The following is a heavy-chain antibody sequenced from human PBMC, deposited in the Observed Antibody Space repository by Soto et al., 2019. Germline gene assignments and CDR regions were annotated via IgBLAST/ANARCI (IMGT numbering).Heavy chain of an antibody. J-gene: IGHJ6*02. Sequence: GGSLRLSCAASGFTSSNAWMNWVRQAPGKGLEWVGRIKSKTDGGTTDYAAPVKGRFTISRDDSKNTQYLQMNSLKTEDTAVYNCTKESFFWGVYPHTYSYYYYVRDVGGQGTTVPVS. V-gene: IGHV3-15*07. D-gene: IGHD3-3*01. CDR3: TKESFFWGVYPHTYSYYYYVRDV. CDR1: GFTSSNAW. CDR2: IKSKTDGGTT.